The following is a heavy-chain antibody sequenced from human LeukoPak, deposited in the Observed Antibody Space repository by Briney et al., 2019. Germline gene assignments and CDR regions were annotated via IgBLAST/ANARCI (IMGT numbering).Heavy chain of an antibody. Sequence: ASVKVSCKASGYTFTSYYMHWARQAPGQGLEWMGIINPSGGSTSYAQKFQGRVTMTRDTSTSTVYMELSSLRSEDTAVYYCARADDYGDYDGGNWFDPWGQGTLVTVSS. J-gene: IGHJ5*02. V-gene: IGHV1-46*01. CDR2: INPSGGST. D-gene: IGHD4-17*01. CDR3: ARADDYGDYDGGNWFDP. CDR1: GYTFTSYY.